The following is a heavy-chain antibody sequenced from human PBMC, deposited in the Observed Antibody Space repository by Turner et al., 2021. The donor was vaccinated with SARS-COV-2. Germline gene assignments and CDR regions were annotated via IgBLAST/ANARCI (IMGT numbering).Heavy chain of an antibody. CDR2: ISGST. J-gene: IGHJ6*02. Sequence: QVQLQESGPGLVKPSETLSLTCTVSGGSISSYYWSWIRQPPGKGLEWIGYISGSTNYNPSLKSRVTISVDTSKNQFSLKLSSVTAADTAVYYCAIAPNYYYGMDVWGQGTTVTVSS. V-gene: IGHV4-4*08. CDR1: GGSISSYY. CDR3: AIAPNYYYGMDV.